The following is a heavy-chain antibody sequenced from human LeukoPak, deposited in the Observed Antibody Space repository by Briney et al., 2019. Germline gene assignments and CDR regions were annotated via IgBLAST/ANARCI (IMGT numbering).Heavy chain of an antibody. V-gene: IGHV1-8*03. CDR2: MNPNSGNT. CDR1: GYTFTSYD. CDR3: ARDFSRSIAAAGPNWFDP. D-gene: IGHD6-13*01. J-gene: IGHJ5*02. Sequence: ASVKVSCKASGYTFTSYDINWVRQATGQGLEWMGWMNPNSGNTGYAQKFQGRVTITRNTSISTAYMELSSLRSEDTAVYYCARDFSRSIAAAGPNWFDPWGQGTLVTVSS.